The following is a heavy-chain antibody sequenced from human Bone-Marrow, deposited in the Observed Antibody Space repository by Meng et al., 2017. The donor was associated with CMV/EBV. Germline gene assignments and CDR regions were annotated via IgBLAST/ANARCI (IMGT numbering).Heavy chain of an antibody. CDR2: MNPNSGNT. CDR1: GYTFTSYD. CDR3: ARGHTVTTSYYYGKDD. D-gene: IGHD4-11*01. V-gene: IGHV1-8*03. Sequence: ASVKVSCKASGYTFTSYDINWVRQATGQGLEWMGWMNPNSGNTGYAQKFQGRVTITRNTSISTAYMELSSLRSEDTAVYYCARGHTVTTSYYYGKDDWGQGTTVTVSS. J-gene: IGHJ6*02.